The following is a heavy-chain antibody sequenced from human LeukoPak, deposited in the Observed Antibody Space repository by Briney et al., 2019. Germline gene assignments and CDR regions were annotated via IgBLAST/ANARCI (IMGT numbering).Heavy chain of an antibody. J-gene: IGHJ6*02. Sequence: SETLSLTCIVSGGSISSYYWSWIRQPPGKGLEWIGYIYYSGSTNYNPSLKSRVTISVDTSKNQFSLKLSSVTAADTAVYYCARGTAQDYYYGMDVWGQGTTVTVSS. CDR1: GGSISSYY. CDR3: ARGTAQDYYYGMDV. CDR2: IYYSGST. V-gene: IGHV4-59*08. D-gene: IGHD5-18*01.